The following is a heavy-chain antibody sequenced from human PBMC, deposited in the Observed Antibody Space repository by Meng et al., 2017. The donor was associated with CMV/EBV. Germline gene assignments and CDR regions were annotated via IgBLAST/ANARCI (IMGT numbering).Heavy chain of an antibody. Sequence: ESLMISCAASGFTFSSYAMGWVRQAPGKGLEWVSAISGSGGSTYYADSGKGRFTISRDNSKNTLYLQMNSLRAEDTAVYYCAKDLGVYSSSSIDYWGQGTLVTVSS. D-gene: IGHD6-6*01. CDR3: AKDLGVYSSSSIDY. J-gene: IGHJ4*02. CDR1: GFTFSSYA. V-gene: IGHV3-23*01. CDR2: ISGSGGST.